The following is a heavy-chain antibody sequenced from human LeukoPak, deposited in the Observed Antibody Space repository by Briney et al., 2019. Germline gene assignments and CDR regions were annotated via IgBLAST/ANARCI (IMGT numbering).Heavy chain of an antibody. J-gene: IGHJ4*02. Sequence: SETLSLTCTVSGGSISSSSYYWGWIRQPPGKGLDWIGSIYYSGSTYYNPSLKSRVTISVDTSKDQFSLKLSSVTAADTAVYYCARHRPRHGDTADYWGQGTLVTVSS. D-gene: IGHD5-18*01. CDR3: ARHRPRHGDTADY. V-gene: IGHV4-39*01. CDR1: GGSISSSSYY. CDR2: IYYSGST.